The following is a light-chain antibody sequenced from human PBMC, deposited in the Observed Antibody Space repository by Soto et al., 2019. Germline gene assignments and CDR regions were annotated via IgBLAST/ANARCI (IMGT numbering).Light chain of an antibody. CDR2: GAS. Sequence: EIVLTQSPGTLSLSPGETATLSCRASLIFSSNYLGWYQQKPGQAPRLVIYGASSRATGIPDRFSGSGSGTSFTLTISRLEPEYFAVYYCQQYYTSPYTFGQGTKLEIK. V-gene: IGKV3-20*01. CDR3: QQYYTSPYT. J-gene: IGKJ2*01. CDR1: LIFSSNY.